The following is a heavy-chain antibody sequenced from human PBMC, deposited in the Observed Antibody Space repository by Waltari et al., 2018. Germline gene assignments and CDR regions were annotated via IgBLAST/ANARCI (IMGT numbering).Heavy chain of an antibody. J-gene: IGHJ4*02. V-gene: IGHV3-66*03. D-gene: IGHD6-19*01. CDR2: IYSGGST. CDR3: ARDRSYSSGWSWAAY. CDR1: GFTVSSNY. Sequence: EVQLVESGGGLIQPGGSLRLSCAASGFTVSSNYMSWVRQAPGKGLEWVSVIYSGGSTYYADSVKGRFTISRDNSKNTLYLQMNSLRAEDTAVYYCARDRSYSSGWSWAAYWGQGTLVTVSS.